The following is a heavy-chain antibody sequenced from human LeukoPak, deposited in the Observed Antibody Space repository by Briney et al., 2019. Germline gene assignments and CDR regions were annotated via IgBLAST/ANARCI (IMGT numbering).Heavy chain of an antibody. J-gene: IGHJ4*02. CDR1: GGSISIYY. CDR2: IYTNENT. CDR3: ARSSDSSGYYGGGIIDY. V-gene: IGHV4-4*07. Sequence: SETLSLTCAVSGGSISIYYWNWIRQPAGKGLEWIGRIYTNENTFFNPSLKSRVTMSVDTSKNQFSLQLTSVTAADAAVYYCARSSDSSGYYGGGIIDYWGQGTLVTVSS. D-gene: IGHD6-19*01.